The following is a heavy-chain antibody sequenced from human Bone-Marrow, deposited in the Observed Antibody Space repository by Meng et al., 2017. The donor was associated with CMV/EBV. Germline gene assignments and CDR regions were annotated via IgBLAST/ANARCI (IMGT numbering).Heavy chain of an antibody. CDR3: VIAHPSAVWYFHH. CDR2: ISDSGRDR. J-gene: IGHJ1*01. CDR1: GFTINNYY. D-gene: IGHD3-16*01. Sequence: GGSLRLSCAVSGFTINNYYMTWIRQAPGKGLEWVSSISDSGRDRYYADFLRGRFTVSRDDAKNSLYLQMDSLRAEDTAIYYCVIAHPSAVWYFHHWGQGTLVTVSS. V-gene: IGHV3-11*01.